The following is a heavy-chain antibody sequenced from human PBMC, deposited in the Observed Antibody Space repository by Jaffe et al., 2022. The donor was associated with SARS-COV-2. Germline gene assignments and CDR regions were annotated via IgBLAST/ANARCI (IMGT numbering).Heavy chain of an antibody. V-gene: IGHV4-39*02. Sequence: QLQLQESGPGLVKPSETLSLTCTVSGGSISSSSYYWGWIRQPPGKGLEWIGSIYYSGSTYYNPSLKSRVTISVDTSKNQFSLKLSSVTAADTAVYYCAREREGHCSGGSCSLGYWGQGTLVTVSS. CDR2: IYYSGST. D-gene: IGHD2-15*01. CDR3: AREREGHCSGGSCSLGY. J-gene: IGHJ4*02. CDR1: GGSISSSSYY.